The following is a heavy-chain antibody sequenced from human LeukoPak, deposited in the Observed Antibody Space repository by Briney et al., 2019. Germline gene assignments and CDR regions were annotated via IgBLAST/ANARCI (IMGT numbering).Heavy chain of an antibody. CDR3: AKALWGGSYGYFDY. D-gene: IGHD1-26*01. CDR2: ISYDGSNK. J-gene: IGHJ4*02. Sequence: GRSLRLSCAASGFTFSSYGMHWVRQAPGKGLEWVAVISYDGSNKYYADSVKGRFTISRDNSKNTLYLQMNSLRAEDTAVYYCAKALWGGSYGYFDYWGQGTLVTVSS. V-gene: IGHV3-30*18. CDR1: GFTFSSYG.